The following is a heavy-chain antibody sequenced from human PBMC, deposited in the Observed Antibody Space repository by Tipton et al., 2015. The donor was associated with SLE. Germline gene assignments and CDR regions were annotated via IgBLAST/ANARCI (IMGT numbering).Heavy chain of an antibody. CDR2: ISSSGSTI. Sequence: SLRLSCPASGFTFSSYEMNWVRQAPGKGLEWVSYISSSGSTIYYADSVKGRFTISRDNAKNSLYLQMNSLRAEDTAVYYCARKTGTTGDYWGQGTLVTVSS. D-gene: IGHD1-7*01. CDR1: GFTFSSYE. J-gene: IGHJ4*02. CDR3: ARKTGTTGDY. V-gene: IGHV3-48*03.